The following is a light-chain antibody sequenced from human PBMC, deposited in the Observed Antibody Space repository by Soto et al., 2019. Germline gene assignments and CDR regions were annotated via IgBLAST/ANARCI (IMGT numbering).Light chain of an antibody. Sequence: QSAMTHPASVSGSPGQSINISCTGTSSDVGGYIYVSWYQQHPGKAPKLMIYDVTSRPSGVSYRFSVSKSGNTASLTISGLQAEYEPDYYCSSYRTSSSYVFGTRTKVTV. CDR2: DVT. CDR1: SSDVGGYIY. J-gene: IGLJ1*01. CDR3: SSYRTSSSYV. V-gene: IGLV2-14*01.